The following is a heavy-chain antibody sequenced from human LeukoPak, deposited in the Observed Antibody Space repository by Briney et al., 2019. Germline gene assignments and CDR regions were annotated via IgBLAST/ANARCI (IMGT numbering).Heavy chain of an antibody. Sequence: SETLSLTCTVSGGSISSSSYYWGWIRQPPGKGLEWIGSIYYSGSTYYNPSLKSRVTISVDTSKNQFSLKLSSVTAADTAVYYCARRVTYYYDSSGYSFDYWGQGTLVTVSS. V-gene: IGHV4-39*07. J-gene: IGHJ4*02. CDR1: GGSISSSSYY. D-gene: IGHD3-22*01. CDR2: IYYSGST. CDR3: ARRVTYYYDSSGYSFDY.